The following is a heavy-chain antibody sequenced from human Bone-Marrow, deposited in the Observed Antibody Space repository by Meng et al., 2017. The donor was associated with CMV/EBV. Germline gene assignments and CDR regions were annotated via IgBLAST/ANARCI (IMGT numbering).Heavy chain of an antibody. CDR1: GFTFSDYY. D-gene: IGHD1-14*01. CDR3: ARIRTARFDYYYYGMDV. J-gene: IGHJ6*02. Sequence: GESLKISCAASGFTFSDYYMSWIRQAPGKGLEWVSYISSSGSTIYYADSVKGRFTISRDNAKNSLYLQMNSLRAEDTAVYYCARIRTARFDYYYYGMDVWGQGTTVTVSS. V-gene: IGHV3-11*04. CDR2: ISSSGSTI.